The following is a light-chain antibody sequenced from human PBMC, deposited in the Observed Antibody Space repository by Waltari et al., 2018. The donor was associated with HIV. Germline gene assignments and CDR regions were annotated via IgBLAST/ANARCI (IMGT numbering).Light chain of an antibody. CDR2: KDS. V-gene: IGLV3-25*03. Sequence: SYGLTQPPSVSVSPGQTATIPCSGDALPKQYAYWYPQKPGQAPVMVIYKDSERPSGIPERFSGSSSATTVTLTISGVQAADEADYYCQSSDISGNYWVFGGGTKLTVL. CDR1: ALPKQY. CDR3: QSSDISGNYWV. J-gene: IGLJ3*02.